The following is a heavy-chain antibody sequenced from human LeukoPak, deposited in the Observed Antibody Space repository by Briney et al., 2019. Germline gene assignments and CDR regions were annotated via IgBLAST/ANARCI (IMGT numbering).Heavy chain of an antibody. J-gene: IGHJ5*02. Sequence: SETLSLTCAVYGGSFSGYYWSWIHQPPGKGLEWIGEINHSGSTNYNPSLKSRVTISVDTSKNQFSLKLSSVTAADTAVYYCARGMKRLLWFGDQGHWFDPWGQGTLVTVSS. CDR3: ARGMKRLLWFGDQGHWFDP. CDR2: INHSGST. V-gene: IGHV4-34*01. D-gene: IGHD3-10*01. CDR1: GGSFSGYY.